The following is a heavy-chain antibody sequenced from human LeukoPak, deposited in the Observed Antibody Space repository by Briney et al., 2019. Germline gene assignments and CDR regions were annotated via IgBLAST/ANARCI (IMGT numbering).Heavy chain of an antibody. D-gene: IGHD4-23*01. Sequence: SETLSLTCAVYGGSFSGYYWSWIRQPPGKGLEWIGEINHSGSTNYNPSLKSRVTISVDTSKNQFSLKLSSVTAADTAVYYCARGLRSGGNAYWGQGTLVTVSS. J-gene: IGHJ4*02. V-gene: IGHV4-34*01. CDR1: GGSFSGYY. CDR3: ARGLRSGGNAY. CDR2: INHSGST.